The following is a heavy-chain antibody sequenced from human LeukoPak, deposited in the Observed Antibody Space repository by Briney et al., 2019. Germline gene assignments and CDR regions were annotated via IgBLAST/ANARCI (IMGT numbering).Heavy chain of an antibody. Sequence: PGGSLRLSCEASGFTFSSYAMTWVRQAPGKGLEWVSVISGSGGKNRTYYADSVKGRFTISRDNSKNTLSLQMNSLRAEDTAVYYCATRPGMGINYFDLWGRGTLVTVSS. V-gene: IGHV3-23*01. J-gene: IGHJ2*01. CDR1: GFTFSSYA. CDR3: ATRPGMGINYFDL. D-gene: IGHD1-1*01. CDR2: ISGSGGKNRT.